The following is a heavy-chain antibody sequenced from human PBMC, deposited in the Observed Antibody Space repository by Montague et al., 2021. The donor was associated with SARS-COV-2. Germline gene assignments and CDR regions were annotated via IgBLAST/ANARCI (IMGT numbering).Heavy chain of an antibody. J-gene: IGHJ3*02. CDR1: GFSLSTSGMC. CDR3: ARTYVPGAFDI. D-gene: IGHD1-14*01. V-gene: IGHV2-70*11. Sequence: PALVKPTQTLTLTCTFSGFSLSTSGMCVSWIRQPPGKALEWLARIDRDDDKYYSTPLKTRLTISKDTSKNQVVLTMTNMDPVDTATYYCARTYVPGAFDIWGQGTMVTVSS. CDR2: IDRDDDK.